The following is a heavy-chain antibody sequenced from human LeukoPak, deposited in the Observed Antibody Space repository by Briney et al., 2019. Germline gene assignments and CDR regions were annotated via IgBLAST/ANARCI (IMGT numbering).Heavy chain of an antibody. Sequence: ASVKVSCKASGYTFTGYYMHWVRQAPGQGLEWMGWINPNSGGTNYAQKFRGRVTMTRDTSISTAYMELSRLRSDDTAVYYCARSPFYCGGDCYMFDYWGQGTLVTVSS. CDR2: INPNSGGT. D-gene: IGHD2-21*02. J-gene: IGHJ4*02. CDR1: GYTFTGYY. V-gene: IGHV1-2*02. CDR3: ARSPFYCGGDCYMFDY.